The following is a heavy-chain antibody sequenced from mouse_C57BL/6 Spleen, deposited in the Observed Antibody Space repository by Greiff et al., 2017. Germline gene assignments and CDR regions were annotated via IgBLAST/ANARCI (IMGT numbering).Heavy chain of an antibody. J-gene: IGHJ4*01. Sequence: EVQLQQSGPELVKPGASVKISCKASGYSFTGYYMHWVKQSSEKSLEWIGEINPSTGGTSYNQKFKGKATLTVDKSSSTAYMQLKSLTSEDSAVYYCARQDYDRDYYAMDYWGQGTSVTVSS. V-gene: IGHV1-43*01. CDR3: ARQDYDRDYYAMDY. D-gene: IGHD2-4*01. CDR2: INPSTGGT. CDR1: GYSFTGYY.